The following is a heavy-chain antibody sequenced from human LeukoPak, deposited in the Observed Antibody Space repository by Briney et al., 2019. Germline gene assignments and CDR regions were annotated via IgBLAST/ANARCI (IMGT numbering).Heavy chain of an antibody. D-gene: IGHD2-21*02. J-gene: IGHJ4*02. CDR3: ARDPLAYCGGDCYPDY. V-gene: IGHV1-46*01. CDR2: INPSAGST. Sequence: ASVKVSCKASGYTFTSNYIHWMRQAPGQGLEWLGVINPSAGSTVYAQKFQGRVTLTRDMSTGAVYMELSSLRSEDAAVYYCARDPLAYCGGDCYPDYWGQGTLVTVSS. CDR1: GYTFTSNY.